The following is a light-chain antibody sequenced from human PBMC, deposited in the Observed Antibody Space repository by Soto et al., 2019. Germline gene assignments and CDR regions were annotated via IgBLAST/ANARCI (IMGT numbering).Light chain of an antibody. CDR3: QQYNNWPPIT. CDR1: QSVSSN. V-gene: IGKV3-15*01. J-gene: IGKJ5*01. Sequence: EIVMTQSPATLSVSPGERATLSCRASQSVSSNLAWYQQKPGQAPSLLILGASTRATGVPARFSGSGSGTEFTLSISSLQSEDFAVYYCQQYNNWPPITFGQGTRLEIK. CDR2: GAS.